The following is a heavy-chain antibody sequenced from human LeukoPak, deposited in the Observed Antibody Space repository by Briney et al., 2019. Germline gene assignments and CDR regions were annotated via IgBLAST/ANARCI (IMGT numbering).Heavy chain of an antibody. D-gene: IGHD3-22*01. CDR2: IDYSGNT. Sequence: PSETLSLTCTVSGVSISSYYWTWIRQPPGKGLGWIGNIDYSGNTKYNPSLKSRVTISVDTSKNQFSLKLSSVTAADTAVYYCARWYYDSSGYRYFDYWGQGTLVTVSS. CDR3: ARWYYDSSGYRYFDY. CDR1: GVSISSYY. J-gene: IGHJ4*02. V-gene: IGHV4-59*01.